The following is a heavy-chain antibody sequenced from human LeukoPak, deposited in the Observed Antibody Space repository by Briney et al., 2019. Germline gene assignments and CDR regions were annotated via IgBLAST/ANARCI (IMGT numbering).Heavy chain of an antibody. CDR3: ARGCSATRCPADP. Sequence: GGSLGLSCAASGFTFSSYWLHWVRQAPGEGLVWVSQINPDGTIATYADSVKGRFTISRDNSKNTLYLQINSLKAEDTAVYYCARGCSATRCPADPWGQGSLVTVSS. D-gene: IGHD2-15*01. CDR2: INPDGTIA. CDR1: GFTFSSYW. J-gene: IGHJ5*02. V-gene: IGHV3-74*01.